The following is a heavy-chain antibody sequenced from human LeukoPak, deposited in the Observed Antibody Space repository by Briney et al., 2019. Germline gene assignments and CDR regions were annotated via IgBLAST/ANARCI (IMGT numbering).Heavy chain of an antibody. Sequence: GGSLRLSCAASRFTFSNYAMHWVRQPPGKGLEWVSNIGTSSTTIYYADSVKGRFTISRDNAKNSLYLQMNSLRADDTAVYYCARFAAGGSYYYYMDVWGKGTTVTVSS. D-gene: IGHD6-25*01. CDR1: RFTFSNYA. CDR3: ARFAAGGSYYYYMDV. CDR2: IGTSSTTI. J-gene: IGHJ6*03. V-gene: IGHV3-48*01.